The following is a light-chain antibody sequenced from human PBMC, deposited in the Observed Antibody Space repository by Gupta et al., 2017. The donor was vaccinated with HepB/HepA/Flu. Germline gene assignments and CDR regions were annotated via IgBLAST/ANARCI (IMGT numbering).Light chain of an antibody. Sequence: EIVLTQSPATLSFSPGDTVTLSCRASQSMGSYLAWYQPKPGQAPRLLFYDPSKMAPGTTARFRGSGFGKECTITITYLEPEDCAVYYCHQRCIGPQGMRIFGQGTRLEIK. CDR2: DPS. J-gene: IGKJ2*01. CDR1: QSMGSY. CDR3: HQRCIGPQGMRI. V-gene: IGKV3-11*01.